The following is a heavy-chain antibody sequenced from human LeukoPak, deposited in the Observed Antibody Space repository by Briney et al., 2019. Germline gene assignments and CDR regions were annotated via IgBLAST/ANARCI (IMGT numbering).Heavy chain of an antibody. V-gene: IGHV3-23*01. J-gene: IGHJ4*02. CDR2: ISGSGGST. Sequence: GGSLRLSCAASGFTFSSYAMRWVRQAPGKGREWVSAISGSGGSTYYTDSVKGRFTISRDNSKNTLYLQMKSLRAEDTAVYYCAKDGLEYSSSPREYYFDYWGQGTLVTVSS. CDR3: AKDGLEYSSSPREYYFDY. CDR1: GFTFSSYA. D-gene: IGHD6-6*01.